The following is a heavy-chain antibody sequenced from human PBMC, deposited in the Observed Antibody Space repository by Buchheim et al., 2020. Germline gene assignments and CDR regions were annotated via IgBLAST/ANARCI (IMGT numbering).Heavy chain of an antibody. CDR1: GESFSAYY. J-gene: IGHJ4*02. V-gene: IGHV4-34*01. CDR3: AAQSTLGRTVADY. CDR2: INHSGST. Sequence: QVRLQQWGAGLLKPSETLSLTCAVFGESFSAYYWSWIRQPPGKGLEWIGEINHSGSTNYNPSLKSRVTISVDTPKNQITLKLTSLTAADTAVYYCAAQSTLGRTVADYWGQGTL. D-gene: IGHD7-27*01.